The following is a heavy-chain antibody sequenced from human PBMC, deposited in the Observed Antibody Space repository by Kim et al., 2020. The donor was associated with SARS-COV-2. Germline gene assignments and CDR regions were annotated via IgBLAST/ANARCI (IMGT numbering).Heavy chain of an antibody. Sequence: SYNPALKSRVSRSVDMPKNQFCLKLTSVTAADTAVYYCARGSFNLGYYFDYWGQGTLVTVSS. V-gene: IGHV4-34*01. CDR3: ARGSFNLGYYFDY. D-gene: IGHD3-16*01. J-gene: IGHJ4*02.